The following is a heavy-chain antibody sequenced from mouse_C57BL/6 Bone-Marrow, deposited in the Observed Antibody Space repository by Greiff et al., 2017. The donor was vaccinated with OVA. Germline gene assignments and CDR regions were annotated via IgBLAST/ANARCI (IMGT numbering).Heavy chain of an antibody. J-gene: IGHJ2*01. V-gene: IGHV5-6*01. CDR1: GFTFSSYG. Sequence: EVMLVESGGDLVKPGGSLKLSCAASGFTFSSYGMSWVRQTPDKRLEWVATISSGGSYTYYPDSVKGRFTISSDNAKNTLYLQMSSLKSEDTAMYYCARQGGISYYFDYWGQGTTLTVSS. CDR2: ISSGGSYT. CDR3: ARQGGISYYFDY.